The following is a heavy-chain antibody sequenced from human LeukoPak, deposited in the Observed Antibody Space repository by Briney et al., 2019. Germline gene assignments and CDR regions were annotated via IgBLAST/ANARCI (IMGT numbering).Heavy chain of an antibody. V-gene: IGHV3-23*01. J-gene: IGHJ5*02. Sequence: GGSLRLSCAASGFTFSSYAMSWVRQAPGKGLEWVSAISGSGGSTYYADSVKGRFTISRDNSKNTVYLQMNSLRAEDTAVYYCAKSHIYAKPYWIDPWGQGTLVTVSS. CDR1: GFTFSSYA. CDR3: AKSHIYAKPYWIDP. CDR2: ISGSGGST. D-gene: IGHD2-8*01.